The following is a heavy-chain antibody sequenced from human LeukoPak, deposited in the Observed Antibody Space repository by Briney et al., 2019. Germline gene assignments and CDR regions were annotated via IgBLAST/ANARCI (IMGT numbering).Heavy chain of an antibody. J-gene: IGHJ4*02. CDR1: GFNFSSYA. CDR2: ISYDGSNK. D-gene: IGHD5-12*01. CDR3: ARELHSGSFDY. V-gene: IGHV3-30-3*01. Sequence: GGSLRLSCAASGFNFSSYAMHWVRQAPGKRLEWVAVISYDGSNKYYADSVKGRFTISRDNSKNTLYLQMNSLRAEDTAVYYCARELHSGSFDYWGQGTLVTVSS.